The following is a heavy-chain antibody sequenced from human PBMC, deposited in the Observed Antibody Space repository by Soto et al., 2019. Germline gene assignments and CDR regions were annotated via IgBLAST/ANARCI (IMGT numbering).Heavy chain of an antibody. CDR1: GFTFSSYT. V-gene: IGHV3-48*01. CDR2: ISSSSTTI. D-gene: IGHD1-1*01. CDR3: AKAQYNWNDWDAFDI. J-gene: IGHJ3*02. Sequence: GGSLRLSCAASGFTFSSYTMNWVRQAPGKGLEWISYISSSSTTIYYADSVKGRFTISRDNSKNTLYLQMNSLRAEDTAVYYCAKAQYNWNDWDAFDIWGQGTMVTVSS.